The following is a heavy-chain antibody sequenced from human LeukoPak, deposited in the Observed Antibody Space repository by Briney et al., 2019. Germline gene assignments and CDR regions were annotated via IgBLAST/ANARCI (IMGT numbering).Heavy chain of an antibody. J-gene: IGHJ4*02. Sequence: QTGGSLRLSCAASGFTFDDYAMHWVRQAPGKGLEWVSGISWNSGSIGYADSVKGRFTISRDNAKNSLYLQMNSLRAEDTALYCCAKDKDRVVTGPFDYWGQGTLVTVSS. D-gene: IGHD4-23*01. V-gene: IGHV3-9*01. CDR1: GFTFDDYA. CDR2: ISWNSGSI. CDR3: AKDKDRVVTGPFDY.